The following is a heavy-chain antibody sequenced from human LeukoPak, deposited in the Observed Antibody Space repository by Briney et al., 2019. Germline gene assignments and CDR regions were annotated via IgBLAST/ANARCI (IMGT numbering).Heavy chain of an antibody. CDR3: AKAPPSQGVISNFDY. D-gene: IGHD3-16*02. CDR1: GFTFSTYW. Sequence: PGGSLRLSCSASGFTFSTYWMSWVRQAPGKGLEWVSTISGSGASTFYADSVRGRFTISRDNSKNTLYLQMNSLRAEDTAVYYCAKAPPSQGVISNFDYWGQGTLDTVS. V-gene: IGHV3-23*01. CDR2: ISGSGAST. J-gene: IGHJ4*02.